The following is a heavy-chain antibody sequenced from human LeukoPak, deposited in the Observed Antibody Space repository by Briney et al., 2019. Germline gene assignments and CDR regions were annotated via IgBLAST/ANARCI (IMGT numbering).Heavy chain of an antibody. CDR3: ARAGGSVGWYGTIDS. CDR2: LYTSGTT. Sequence: PSQTLSLTSTVSGGSISSGSYYWPWLRQPAGKGLEWIGHLYTSGTTSYNPSLQSRVTISADTSRHQFSLRLTSVTAADTAVYYCARAGGSVGWYGTIDSWGQGTLVTVSS. D-gene: IGHD6-19*01. CDR1: GGSISSGSYY. V-gene: IGHV4-61*09. J-gene: IGHJ4*02.